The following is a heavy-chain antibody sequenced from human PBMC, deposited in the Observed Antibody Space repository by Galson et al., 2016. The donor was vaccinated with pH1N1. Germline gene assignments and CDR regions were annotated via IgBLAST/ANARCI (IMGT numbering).Heavy chain of an antibody. Sequence: SVKVSCKASGGTSGSYGINWVRQAPGQGLEWMGGIIPIFNTTKYAQNFQGRVTITADESTTTAYMELTSLRSDDTAMYFCAREDYYDTDLSDWYFDLWGRGTLLTVSS. CDR3: AREDYYDTDLSDWYFDL. CDR2: IIPIFNTT. D-gene: IGHD3-22*01. CDR1: GGTSGSYG. V-gene: IGHV1-69*13. J-gene: IGHJ2*01.